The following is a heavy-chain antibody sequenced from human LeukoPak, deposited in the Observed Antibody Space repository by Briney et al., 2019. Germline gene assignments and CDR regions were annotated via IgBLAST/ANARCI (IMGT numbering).Heavy chain of an antibody. J-gene: IGHJ5*02. CDR3: AGEGPMGAAGNWFDP. CDR1: GFTVSSNY. CDR2: IYSGGST. Sequence: AGGSLRLSCAASGFTVSSNYMSWVRQAPGKGLEWVSVIYSGGSTYYADSVKGRFTISRDNSKNTLYLQMNSLRAEDTAVYYCAGEGPMGAAGNWFDPWGQGTLVTVSS. V-gene: IGHV3-53*01. D-gene: IGHD6-13*01.